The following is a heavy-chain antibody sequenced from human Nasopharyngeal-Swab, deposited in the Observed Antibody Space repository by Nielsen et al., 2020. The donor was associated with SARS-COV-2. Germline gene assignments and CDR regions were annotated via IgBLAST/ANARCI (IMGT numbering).Heavy chain of an antibody. CDR1: GCSISSYY. V-gene: IGHV4-59*01. J-gene: IGHJ6*02. CDR2: IYYSGST. CDR3: ARVYSTTAHYYYGMDV. D-gene: IGHD2-2*01. Sequence: GSLRLSCTVSGCSISSYYWSWIRQPPGKGLEWIGYIYYSGSTNYNPSLKSRVTISVDTSKNQFSLKLSSVTAADTAVYYCARVYSTTAHYYYGMDVWGQGTTVTVSS.